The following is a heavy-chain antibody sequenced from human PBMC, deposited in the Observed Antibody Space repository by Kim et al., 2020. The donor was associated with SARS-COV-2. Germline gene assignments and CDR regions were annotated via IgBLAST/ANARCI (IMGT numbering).Heavy chain of an antibody. J-gene: IGHJ4*02. V-gene: IGHV3-23*01. Sequence: ADSVGGRLTISRDNSKNTLYLQMNSLRAEDTAVYYCAKAGTPVPTRYVDYWGQGTLVTVSS. D-gene: IGHD4-17*01. CDR3: AKAGTPVPTRYVDY.